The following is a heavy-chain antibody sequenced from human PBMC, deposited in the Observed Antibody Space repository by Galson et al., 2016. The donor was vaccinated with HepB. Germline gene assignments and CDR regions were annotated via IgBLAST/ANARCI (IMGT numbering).Heavy chain of an antibody. D-gene: IGHD3-16*01. CDR1: GGSISSGGYY. V-gene: IGHV4-31*03. CDR3: ARGGRKGLWGYYFDY. CDR2: IYHLGNT. J-gene: IGHJ4*02. Sequence: TLSLTCTVSGGSISSGGYYRSWIRQHPGKGLEWIGYIYHLGNTYFNPSLKSRVTMSVDASKNQFSLKLSSVTAADTAVYYCARGGRKGLWGYYFDYWGQGTLVPVSS.